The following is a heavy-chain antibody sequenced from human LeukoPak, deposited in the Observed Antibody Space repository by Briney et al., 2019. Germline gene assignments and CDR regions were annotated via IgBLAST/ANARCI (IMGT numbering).Heavy chain of an antibody. V-gene: IGHV4-31*11. J-gene: IGHJ4*02. CDR3: ARFDRDSSGYYFSDY. CDR1: GGSFSGYY. Sequence: SETLSLTCAVYGGSFSGYYWSWIRQHPGKGLEWIGYIYYSGSTYYNPSLKSRVTISVDTSKNQFSLKLSSVTAADTAVYYCARFDRDSSGYYFSDYWGQGTLVTVSS. D-gene: IGHD3-22*01. CDR2: IYYSGST.